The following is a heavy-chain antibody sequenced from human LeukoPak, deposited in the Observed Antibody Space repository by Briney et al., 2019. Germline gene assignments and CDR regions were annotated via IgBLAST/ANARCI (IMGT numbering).Heavy chain of an antibody. CDR3: ARDYTMTHAFDI. V-gene: IGHV4-39*02. Sequence: SETLSLTCPVSGGSVSSSRYYWGWIRQPPGKGLEWIGSIYYTGSTYYKPSLKSRVTISVDASKNQISLKLSSVTAADTAVYYCARDYTMTHAFDIWGQGTMVTVSS. CDR1: GGSVSSSRYY. CDR2: IYYTGST. D-gene: IGHD3-22*01. J-gene: IGHJ3*02.